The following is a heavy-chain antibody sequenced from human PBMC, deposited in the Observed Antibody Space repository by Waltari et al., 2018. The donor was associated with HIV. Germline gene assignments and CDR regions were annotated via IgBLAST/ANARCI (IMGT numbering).Heavy chain of an antibody. V-gene: IGHV1-18*01. D-gene: IGHD3-10*01. CDR2: ISAYKCNT. Sequence: QVQLVQSGAEVKKPGASVKVSCKASGYTFTSYGISWVRQAPGQGLEWMGRISAYKCNTNNAQKLQGRVTMTTDTSTSTAYMELRSLRSDDTAVYYCARGPLLWFGELLSFPASWGQGTLVTVSS. CDR3: ARGPLLWFGELLSFPAS. CDR1: GYTFTSYG. J-gene: IGHJ4*02.